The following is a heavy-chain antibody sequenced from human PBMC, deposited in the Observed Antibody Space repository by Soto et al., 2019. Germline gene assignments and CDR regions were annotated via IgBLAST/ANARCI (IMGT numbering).Heavy chain of an antibody. CDR1: GYTFTSYG. CDR3: ARGTYYYDSSGYSISYYFDY. J-gene: IGHJ4*02. V-gene: IGHV1-18*01. Sequence: QVQLVQSGAEVKKPGASVKVSCKASGYTFTSYGISWVRQAPGQGLEWMGWISAYNGNTNYAQKLQGRVTMTTDTSTRTAYMELRSLRSDDTAVYYCARGTYYYDSSGYSISYYFDYWGQGTLVTVSS. CDR2: ISAYNGNT. D-gene: IGHD3-22*01.